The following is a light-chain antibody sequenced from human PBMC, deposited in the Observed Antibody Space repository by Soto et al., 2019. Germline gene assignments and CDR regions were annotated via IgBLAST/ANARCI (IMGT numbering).Light chain of an antibody. V-gene: IGKV1-5*01. CDR1: QSVTTW. J-gene: IGKJ1*01. CDR2: DAS. Sequence: DIQMTQSPSSLSASVGDRLTITCRASQSVTTWLAWYQQKPGKAPKLLIYDASSLESGVPSRFSGSGSGTEFTLTISSLQPDDFATYYCQQYYGYSGTFGQGTKVDI. CDR3: QQYYGYSGT.